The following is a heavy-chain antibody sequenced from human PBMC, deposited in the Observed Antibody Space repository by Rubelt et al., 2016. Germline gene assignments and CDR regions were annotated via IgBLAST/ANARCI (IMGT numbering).Heavy chain of an antibody. CDR3: AGAYVPAAIYWFDP. D-gene: IGHD2-2*01. J-gene: IGHJ5*02. CDR2: INPSGGST. Sequence: LGWVGIINPSGGSTSYAQKFQGRVTMTRDTSTSTVYMVLSSLSSEETAVYYCAGAYVPAAIYWFDPWSQGTLVTVSS. V-gene: IGHV1-46*01.